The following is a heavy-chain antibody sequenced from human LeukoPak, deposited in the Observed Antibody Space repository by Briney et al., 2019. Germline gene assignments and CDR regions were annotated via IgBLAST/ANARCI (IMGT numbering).Heavy chain of an antibody. CDR3: ARHPYGVLDY. CDR2: ISSSSNYL. Sequence: GGTLRLFCAASGFTYRRYSMSWVREARGKGLEWVSFISSSSNYLYYADSVKGRFTISRDNAKNSLYLQMNSLRAEDTAVYYCARHPYGVLDYWGQGTLVTVAS. D-gene: IGHD4-17*01. J-gene: IGHJ4*02. CDR1: GFTYRRYS. V-gene: IGHV3-21*01.